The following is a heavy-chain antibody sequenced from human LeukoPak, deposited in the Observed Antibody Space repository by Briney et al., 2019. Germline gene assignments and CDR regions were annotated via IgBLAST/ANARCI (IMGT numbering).Heavy chain of an antibody. D-gene: IGHD5-12*01. V-gene: IGHV4-61*02. J-gene: IGHJ4*02. Sequence: PSETLSLTCTVSGGSISSGSYYWSWIRQPAGKGLEWIGRIYTSGSTNYNPSLKSRVTISVDTSKNQFSLKLSSTAADTAVYYCARGGYSGYDYWGQGTLVPVSS. CDR2: IYTSGST. CDR3: ARGGYSGYDY. CDR1: GGSISSGSYY.